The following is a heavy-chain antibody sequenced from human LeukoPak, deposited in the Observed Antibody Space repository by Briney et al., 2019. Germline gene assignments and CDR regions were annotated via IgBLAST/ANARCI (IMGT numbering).Heavy chain of an antibody. D-gene: IGHD3-22*01. J-gene: IGHJ4*02. CDR1: GYTFTSYG. V-gene: IGHV1-18*01. CDR2: ISAYNGNT. CDR3: ARHYHDYYDSSGFDY. Sequence: ASVKVSCKASGYTFTSYGISWVRQAPGQGLEWMGWISAYNGNTNYAQKLQGRVTMTTDTSTSTAYMELRSLRSDDTAVYYCARHYHDYYDSSGFDYWGQGTLVTVSS.